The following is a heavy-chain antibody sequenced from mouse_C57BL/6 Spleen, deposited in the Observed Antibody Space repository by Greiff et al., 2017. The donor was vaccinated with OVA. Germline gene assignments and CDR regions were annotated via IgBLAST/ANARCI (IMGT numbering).Heavy chain of an antibody. V-gene: IGHV1-69*01. Sequence: QVQLQQPGAELVMPGASVKLSCKASGYTFTSYWMHWVKQRPGQGLEWIGEIDPSDSYTNYNQKFKGKSTLTVDKSSSTAYMQLSSLTSEDSAVYYCARWGDGEYRDYWGQGTTHTVSS. J-gene: IGHJ2*01. D-gene: IGHD2-13*01. CDR1: GYTFTSYW. CDR2: IDPSDSYT. CDR3: ARWGDGEYRDY.